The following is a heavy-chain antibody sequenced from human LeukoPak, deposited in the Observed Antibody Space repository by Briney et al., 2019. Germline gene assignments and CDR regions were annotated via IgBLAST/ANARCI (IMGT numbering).Heavy chain of an antibody. V-gene: IGHV3-21*01. CDR1: GFTFSNSA. Sequence: GGSLRLSCAASGFTFSNSAMNWVRQAPGKGLEWVSFISSSSTYIYYADSVKGRFTISRDDAKNSLYLQMSSLRADDTAVYYCARDRVVSGRFGEVASWGQGTPVTVSS. CDR2: ISSSSTYI. CDR3: ARDRVVSGRFGEVAS. D-gene: IGHD3-10*01. J-gene: IGHJ5*01.